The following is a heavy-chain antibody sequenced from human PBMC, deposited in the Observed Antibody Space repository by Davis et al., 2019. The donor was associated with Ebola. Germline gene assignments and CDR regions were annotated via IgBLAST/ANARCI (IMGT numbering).Heavy chain of an antibody. CDR3: ARGIGGSEATLGY. CDR1: DGSFSGYY. CDR2: IFHSGST. V-gene: IGHV4-34*01. J-gene: IGHJ4*02. Sequence: SETLSLTCGVYDGSFSGYYWSWIRQPPGKGLEWIGEIFHSGSTNYNPSLRSRVAISIDTSKKQFSLKMSSVTAADTAVYYCARGIGGSEATLGYWGQGTLVTVSS. D-gene: IGHD4-23*01.